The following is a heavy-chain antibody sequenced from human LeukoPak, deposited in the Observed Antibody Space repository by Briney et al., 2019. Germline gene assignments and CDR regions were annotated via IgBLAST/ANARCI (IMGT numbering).Heavy chain of an antibody. V-gene: IGHV1-69*05. CDR2: IIPIFGTA. CDR3: ARDSRYSHSAGAFDI. Sequence: SVKVSCKASGGTFSSYAISWVRQAPGQGLEWMGGIIPIFGTANYAQKLQGRVTMTTDTSTSTAYMELRSLRFDDTAVYYCARDSRYSHSAGAFDIWGQGTKVTVSS. CDR1: GGTFSSYA. J-gene: IGHJ3*02. D-gene: IGHD5-12*01.